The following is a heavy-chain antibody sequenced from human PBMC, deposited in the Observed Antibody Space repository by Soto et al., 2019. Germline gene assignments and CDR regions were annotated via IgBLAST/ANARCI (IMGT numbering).Heavy chain of an antibody. V-gene: IGHV4-39*01. Sequence: QLQLQESGPGLVKPSETLSLTCTVSGGSISSSSYHWGWIRQPPGKGLEWIGSMFYGGSTYYNPSLKSRVTISVDTSKSQFSLKLSSVTAADTAVYYCARTLYVDIVATGFWGPGTLVTVSS. D-gene: IGHD5-12*01. CDR3: ARTLYVDIVATGF. CDR1: GGSISSSSYH. J-gene: IGHJ4*02. CDR2: MFYGGST.